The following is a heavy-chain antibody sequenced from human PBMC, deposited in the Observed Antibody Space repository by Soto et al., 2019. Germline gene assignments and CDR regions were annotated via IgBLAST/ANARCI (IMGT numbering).Heavy chain of an antibody. CDR1: GFTFSSYS. D-gene: IGHD3-10*01. J-gene: IGHJ4*02. V-gene: IGHV3-21*01. Sequence: PGGSLRLSCAASGFTFSSYSMNWVRQAPEKGLEWVSSISSSSSYIYYADSVKGRFTISRDNAKNSLYLQMNSLRAEDTAVYYCARDRTTMVRGVPFDYWGQGTLVTVSS. CDR3: ARDRTTMVRGVPFDY. CDR2: ISSSSSYI.